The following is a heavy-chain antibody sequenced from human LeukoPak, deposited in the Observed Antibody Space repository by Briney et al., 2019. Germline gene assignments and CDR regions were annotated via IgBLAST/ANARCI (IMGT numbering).Heavy chain of an antibody. CDR1: GFTFSSYA. D-gene: IGHD3-10*01. J-gene: IGHJ4*02. CDR3: ARVMVRGVPALGY. CDR2: ISDSGGST. Sequence: GGALRLSCAASGFTFSSYAMSWVRQAPGKGLEWVSGISDSGGSTYYADSVRGRFTISRDNAKNTLYLQMNSLRAEDTAVYYCARVMVRGVPALGYWGQGTLVTVSS. V-gene: IGHV3-23*01.